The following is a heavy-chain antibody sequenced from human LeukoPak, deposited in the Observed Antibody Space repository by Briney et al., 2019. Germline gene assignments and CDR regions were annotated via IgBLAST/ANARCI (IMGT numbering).Heavy chain of an antibody. J-gene: IGHJ4*02. D-gene: IGHD1-1*01. CDR2: VYPGDSDT. Sequence: GESLKISCQGSGSRFISYWIAWVRPMPGKGLEWMGIVYPGDSDTTYSPSFQGQVTISADKSINTAYLLWRSLKASDTAMYYCARSFAHVERYYFDYWGQGTLVSVSS. V-gene: IGHV5-51*01. CDR3: ARSFAHVERYYFDY. CDR1: GSRFISYW.